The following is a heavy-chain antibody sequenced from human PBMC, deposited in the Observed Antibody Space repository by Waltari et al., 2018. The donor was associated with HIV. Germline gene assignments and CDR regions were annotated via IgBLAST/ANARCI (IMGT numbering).Heavy chain of an antibody. Sequence: EVQLVTTGGRLVLPGGSLRLSCIASNFSVRDNYITWIRQSPGTGLEWVSVLYLDGTIHYSDSVRGRFSVFRCISRNIVFLVISFLEVDDTALYLCAKGVKLVVPLGQGTQGTVSP. D-gene: IGHD2-21*01. CDR2: LYLDGTI. J-gene: IGHJ5*02. CDR1: NFSVRDNY. V-gene: IGHV3-53*04. CDR3: AKGVKLVVP.